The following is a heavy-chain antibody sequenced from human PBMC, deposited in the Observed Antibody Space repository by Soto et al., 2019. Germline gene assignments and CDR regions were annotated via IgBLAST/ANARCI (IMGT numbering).Heavy chain of an antibody. CDR1: GFTFSNYY. CDR2: ISSTGRTI. V-gene: IGHV3-11*01. Sequence: GGSLRLSCGASGFTFSNYYMSWIRQAPGKGLEWVSYISSTGRTIYYADFVKGRFTVSRDNAQNSLSLKLNSLRVEDTAVYYCARSYSSGWEFDYWGQGTQVTVSS. J-gene: IGHJ4*02. D-gene: IGHD6-19*01. CDR3: ARSYSSGWEFDY.